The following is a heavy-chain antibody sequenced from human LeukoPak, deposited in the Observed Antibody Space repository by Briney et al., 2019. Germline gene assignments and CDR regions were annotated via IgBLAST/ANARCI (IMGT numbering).Heavy chain of an antibody. CDR3: SRATSSSSHSFYFDY. Sequence: SGTLSLTCAVYGGSFSGYYWSWIRQPPGKGLEWIGEINHSGSTNYNPSIKSRVTISVDASNNQFSLKLRSVTAVATAVYSCSRATSSSSHSFYFDYWGQGTLVTVSS. V-gene: IGHV4-34*01. J-gene: IGHJ4*02. CDR2: INHSGST. D-gene: IGHD2-2*01. CDR1: GGSFSGYY.